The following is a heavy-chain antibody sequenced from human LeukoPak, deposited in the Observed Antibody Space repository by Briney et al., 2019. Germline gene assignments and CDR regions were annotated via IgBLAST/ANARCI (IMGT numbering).Heavy chain of an antibody. J-gene: IGHJ5*02. Sequence: GESLKISCKGSGYTFTSYWISWVRQMPGKGLEWMGRIDPSDSYTKYSPSFQGHVTISVDRSISTAYLQWSSLKASDTAIYYCARGGGDDMNWFDPWGQGTLVSVYS. CDR2: IDPSDSYT. D-gene: IGHD2-21*02. V-gene: IGHV5-10-1*01. CDR1: GYTFTSYW. CDR3: ARGGGDDMNWFDP.